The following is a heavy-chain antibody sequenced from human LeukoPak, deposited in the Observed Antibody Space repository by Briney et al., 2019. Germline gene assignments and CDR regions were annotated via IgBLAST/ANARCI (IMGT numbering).Heavy chain of an antibody. D-gene: IGHD6-19*01. CDR3: ARLVPGIPMAGNYHWFDP. CDR2: IYPGDSNT. V-gene: IGHV5-51*01. Sequence: GESLKISCKGSGYTFSIYWIGWVRLLPGKGLEWMGIIYPGDSNTRYSPSFQGQVTISADKSISTAYLQWSSLKASDTGMYYCARLVPGIPMAGNYHWFDPWGQGTLVTVSS. J-gene: IGHJ5*02. CDR1: GYTFSIYW.